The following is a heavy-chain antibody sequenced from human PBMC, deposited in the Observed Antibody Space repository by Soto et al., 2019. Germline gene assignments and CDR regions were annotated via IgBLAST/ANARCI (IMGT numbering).Heavy chain of an antibody. V-gene: IGHV4-61*03. CDR1: GGSVSNASFY. CDR3: VRVLDSSWYADL. J-gene: IGHJ2*01. Sequence: QVQLQESGPGLVKPSETLSLTCSVSGGSVSNASFYWTWIRQAPGTGLEYIGYIFYNGVTNYNPSLSNRVTISLDTSKTLVSLKLNSMTAADTAVYYCVRVLDSSWYADLWGRGTLVTVSS. CDR2: IFYNGVT. D-gene: IGHD3-22*01.